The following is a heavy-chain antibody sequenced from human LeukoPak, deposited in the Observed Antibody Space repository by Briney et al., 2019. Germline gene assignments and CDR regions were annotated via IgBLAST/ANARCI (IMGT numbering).Heavy chain of an antibody. CDR1: GYTFTGYY. CDR3: ARDVSEWELLFFDY. V-gene: IGHV1-2*06. D-gene: IGHD1-26*01. J-gene: IGHJ4*02. Sequence: ASVKVSCKASGYTFTGYYMHWVRQAPGQGLEWMGRINPNSGGTNYAQKFQGRVTMTRDTSISTAYMELSRLRSDDTAVYYCARDVSEWELLFFDYWGQGTLVTVSS. CDR2: INPNSGGT.